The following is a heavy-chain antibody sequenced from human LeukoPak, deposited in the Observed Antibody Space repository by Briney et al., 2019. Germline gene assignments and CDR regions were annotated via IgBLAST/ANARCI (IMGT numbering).Heavy chain of an antibody. CDR2: ISGDGGDT. CDR1: GFTFADYA. D-gene: IGHD3-22*01. V-gene: IGHV3-43*02. J-gene: IGHJ4*02. CDR3: GKDIRERGYADF. Sequence: PGGSLRLSCAASGFTFADYAMHWVRKAPGRGLEWVSLISGDGGDTYYADSVKGRFTISRDNSKNSLYLQMHSLRTEDTALYFCGKDIRERGYADFWGTGTLVTVSS.